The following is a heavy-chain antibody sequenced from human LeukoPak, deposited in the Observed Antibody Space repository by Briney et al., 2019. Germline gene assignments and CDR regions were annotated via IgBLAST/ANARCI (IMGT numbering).Heavy chain of an antibody. CDR3: ARSLPYDNRNPHIDH. Sequence: ASVTVSCKASGYTFNDFYVHWVRQGPEQGLEWMGGINPKIADTIYAQSVRGRVTMTSDTSITTAYLELSSLRSDDTAVYYCARSLPYDNRNPHIDHWGQGTLITVSS. CDR2: INPKIADT. CDR1: GYTFNDFY. V-gene: IGHV1-2*02. J-gene: IGHJ4*02. D-gene: IGHD3-22*01.